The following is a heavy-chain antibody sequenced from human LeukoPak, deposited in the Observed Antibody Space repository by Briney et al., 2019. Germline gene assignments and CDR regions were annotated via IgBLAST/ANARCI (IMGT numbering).Heavy chain of an antibody. Sequence: LGESLKISCKGSGYSFTSYWISWVRQMPGKGLEWMGRIDPSDSYTNYSPSFQGHVTISADKSISTAYLQWSSLKASDTAMYYCARRCSSSSSPFEYWGQGILVTVSP. D-gene: IGHD2-2*01. CDR1: GYSFTSYW. CDR3: ARRCSSSSSPFEY. V-gene: IGHV5-10-1*01. CDR2: IDPSDSYT. J-gene: IGHJ4*02.